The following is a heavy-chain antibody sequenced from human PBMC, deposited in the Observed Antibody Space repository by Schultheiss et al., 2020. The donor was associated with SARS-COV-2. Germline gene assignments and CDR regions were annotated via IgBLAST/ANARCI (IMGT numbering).Heavy chain of an antibody. CDR3: ARTDQSMGIQLLRY. CDR2: INPNSGGT. V-gene: IGHV1-2*02. Sequence: ASVKVSCKASGYTFTSYAMHWVRQAPGQRLEWMGWINPNSGGTNYAQKFQGRVTMTRDTSISTAYMELSRLRSDDTAVYYCARTDQSMGIQLLRYWGQGTLVTVSS. CDR1: GYTFTSYA. J-gene: IGHJ4*02. D-gene: IGHD5-18*01.